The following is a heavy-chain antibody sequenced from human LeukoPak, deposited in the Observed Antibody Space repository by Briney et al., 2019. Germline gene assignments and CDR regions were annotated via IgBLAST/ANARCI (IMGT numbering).Heavy chain of an antibody. V-gene: IGHV3-48*01. J-gene: IGHJ6*03. D-gene: IGHD1-20*01. CDR3: AKEGITGAPSGYYYYMDV. Sequence: PGGSLRLSCAASGFTFSSYSMNWVRQAPGKGLEWVSYISSSSSTIYYADSVKGRFTISRDNAKNSLYLQMNSLRAEDTAVYYCAKEGITGAPSGYYYYMDVWGKGTTVTVSS. CDR1: GFTFSSYS. CDR2: ISSSSSTI.